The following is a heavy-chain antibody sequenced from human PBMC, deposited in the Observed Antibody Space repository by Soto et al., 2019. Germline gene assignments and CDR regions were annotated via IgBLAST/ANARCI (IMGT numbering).Heavy chain of an antibody. CDR1: GYSFTSYW. CDR3: ASGHIVVVPAAIPPDYYYYYYGMDV. D-gene: IGHD2-2*01. Sequence: GESLKISCKGSGYSFTSYWISWVRQMPGKGLEWMGRIDPSDSYTNYSPSFQGHVTISADKSISTAYLQWSSLKASDTATYYCASGHIVVVPAAIPPDYYYYYYGMDVWGQGTTVTVSS. V-gene: IGHV5-10-1*01. J-gene: IGHJ6*02. CDR2: IDPSDSYT.